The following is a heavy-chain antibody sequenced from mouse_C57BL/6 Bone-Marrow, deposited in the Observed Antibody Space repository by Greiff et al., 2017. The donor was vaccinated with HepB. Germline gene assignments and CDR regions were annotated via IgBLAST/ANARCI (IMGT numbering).Heavy chain of an antibody. CDR3: AKNSYYSNHWYFDV. J-gene: IGHJ1*03. CDR2: IWSGGST. CDR1: GFSLTSYG. D-gene: IGHD2-5*01. V-gene: IGHV2-4*01. Sequence: QVQLKESGPGLVQPSQSLSITCTVSGFSLTSYGVHWVRQPPGKGLEWLGVIWSGGSTDYNAAFISRLSISKDNSKSQVFFKMNSLQADDTAIYYCAKNSYYSNHWYFDVWGTGTTVTVSS.